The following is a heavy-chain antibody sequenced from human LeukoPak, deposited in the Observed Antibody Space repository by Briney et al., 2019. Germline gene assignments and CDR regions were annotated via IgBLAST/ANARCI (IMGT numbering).Heavy chain of an antibody. CDR2: ISAYNGNT. V-gene: IGHV1-18*01. J-gene: IGHJ5*02. Sequence: ASVKVSCKASGYTFTSYGISWVRQAPGQGLEWMGWISAYNGNTSYAQKLQGRVTMTTDTSTSTAYMELRSLRSDDTAVYYCARDLTGGQWLVLRDNWFDPWGQGTLVTVSS. CDR3: ARDLTGGQWLVLRDNWFDP. CDR1: GYTFTSYG. D-gene: IGHD6-19*01.